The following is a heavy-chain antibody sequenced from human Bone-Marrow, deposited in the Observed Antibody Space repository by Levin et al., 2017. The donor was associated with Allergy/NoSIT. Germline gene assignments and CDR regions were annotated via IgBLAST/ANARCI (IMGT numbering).Heavy chain of an antibody. D-gene: IGHD2-15*01. CDR1: GFTFSSYS. Sequence: GESLKISCAASGFTFSSYSMNWVRQAPGKGLEWVSSISSSSSYIYYADSVKGRFTISRDNAKNSLYLQMNSLRAEDTAVYYCARDGGESDGIGTWVDYWGQGTLVTVSS. CDR2: ISSSSSYI. CDR3: ARDGGESDGIGTWVDY. J-gene: IGHJ4*02. V-gene: IGHV3-21*01.